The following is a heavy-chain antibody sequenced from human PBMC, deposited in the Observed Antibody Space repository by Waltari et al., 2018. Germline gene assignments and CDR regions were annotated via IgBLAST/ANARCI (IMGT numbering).Heavy chain of an antibody. Sequence: QVQLVQSGAEVKKPGASVKVSCKASGYTFTSYGISWVRQAPGQGLEWMGWISAYNGNTNYAQKLQGRATMTTDTSTSTAYMERRSLRSDDTAVYYCARDRDIAAAGTSAFDIWGQGTMVTVSS. V-gene: IGHV1-18*01. D-gene: IGHD6-13*01. CDR2: ISAYNGNT. J-gene: IGHJ3*02. CDR1: GYTFTSYG. CDR3: ARDRDIAAAGTSAFDI.